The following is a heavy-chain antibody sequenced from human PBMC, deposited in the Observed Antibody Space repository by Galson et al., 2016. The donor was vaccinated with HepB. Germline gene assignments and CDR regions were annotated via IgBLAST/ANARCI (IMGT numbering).Heavy chain of an antibody. CDR3: ARRAADWGR. V-gene: IGHV5-51*01. J-gene: IGHJ4*02. CDR2: VYPADSET. D-gene: IGHD3-9*01. Sequence: QSGAEVKKSGESLKISCQTSGFHFPSTWIGWVRQLPGKGLEWMGIVYPADSETKYSPSFEGQVTISVDKAISTAYLQWDSLKASDTGTYYCARRAADWGRWGQGTRVTVS. CDR1: GFHFPSTW.